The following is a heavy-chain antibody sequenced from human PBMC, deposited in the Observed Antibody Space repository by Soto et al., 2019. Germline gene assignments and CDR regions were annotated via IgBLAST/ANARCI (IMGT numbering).Heavy chain of an antibody. CDR1: GGSISSYY. CDR2: IYYSGST. V-gene: IGHV4-59*01. J-gene: IGHJ6*02. Sequence: PSETLSLTCTVSGGSISSYYWSWIRQPPGKGLEWIGYIYYSGSTNYNPSLKNRVTISVDTSKNQFSLKLSSVTAADTAVYYCARDHYGDYGPGGMDVWGQGTTVTVSS. D-gene: IGHD4-17*01. CDR3: ARDHYGDYGPGGMDV.